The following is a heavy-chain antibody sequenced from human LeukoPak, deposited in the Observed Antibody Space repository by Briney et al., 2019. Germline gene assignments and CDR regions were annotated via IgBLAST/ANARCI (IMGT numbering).Heavy chain of an antibody. CDR3: ARVVGGSLH. J-gene: IGHJ4*02. V-gene: IGHV4-59*12. CDR1: GGSISSYY. D-gene: IGHD4-23*01. Sequence: SETLSLTCTVSGGSISSYYWSWIRQPPGKGLEWIGYIYYSGSTNYNPSLKSRVTISVDTSKNQFSLKLSSVTAADTAVYYCARVVGGSLHWGQGTLVTVSS. CDR2: IYYSGST.